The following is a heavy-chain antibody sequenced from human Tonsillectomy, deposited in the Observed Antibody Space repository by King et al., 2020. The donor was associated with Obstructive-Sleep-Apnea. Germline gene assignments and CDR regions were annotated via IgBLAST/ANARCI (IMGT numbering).Heavy chain of an antibody. CDR2: ISYDGSNK. CDR3: ARDGEWELEGFYYYYGMDV. V-gene: IGHV3-30*04. D-gene: IGHD1-26*01. J-gene: IGHJ6*02. Sequence: QLVQSGGGVVQPGRSLRLSCAASGFTFSSYAMHWVRQAPGKGLEWVAVISYDGSNKYYADSVKGRFTISRDNSKNTRYLQMNSLRAEDTAVYYCARDGEWELEGFYYYYGMDVWGQGTTVTVSS. CDR1: GFTFSSYA.